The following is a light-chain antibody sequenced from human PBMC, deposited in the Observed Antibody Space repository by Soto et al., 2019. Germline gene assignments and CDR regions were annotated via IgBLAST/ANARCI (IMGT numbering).Light chain of an antibody. CDR1: SGHSTYA. V-gene: IGLV4-69*01. CDR3: QTCAPVPDRV. Sequence: QLVLTQSPSASASLGASVKLTCTLSSGHSTYAIAWHQQQPEKGPRYLMKLDSDGSHSKGDGIPDRFSGSSSGAERYLTISRLPSEDDPDYYLQTCAPVPDRVFGGGTKLTVL. CDR2: LDSDGSH. J-gene: IGLJ3*02.